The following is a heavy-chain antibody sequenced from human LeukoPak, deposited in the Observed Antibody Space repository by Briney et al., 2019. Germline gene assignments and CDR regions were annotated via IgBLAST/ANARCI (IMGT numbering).Heavy chain of an antibody. D-gene: IGHD3-22*01. CDR2: INHSGST. CDR1: GGSFSGYY. V-gene: IGHV4-34*01. Sequence: PSETLSLTCAVYGGSFSGYYWSWIRQPPGKGLEGIGEINHSGSTNYNPSLKSRVTISVDTSKNQFSLKLSSVTAADTAVYYCARGRYYYDSSGYWYYFDYWGQGTLVTVSS. J-gene: IGHJ4*02. CDR3: ARGRYYYDSSGYWYYFDY.